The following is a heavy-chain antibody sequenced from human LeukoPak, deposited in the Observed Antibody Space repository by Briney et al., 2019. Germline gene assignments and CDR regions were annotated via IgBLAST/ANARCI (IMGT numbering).Heavy chain of an antibody. CDR2: ISGSGGST. J-gene: IGHJ1*01. V-gene: IGHV3-23*01. CDR1: GFTFSSYA. CDR3: AEEYYDILTGYSKPVWYFQH. Sequence: GGSLRLSCAASGFTFSSYAMSWVRQAPGKGLEWVSAISGSGGSTYYADSVKGRFTISRDNSKNTLYLQMNSLRAEDTAVYYCAEEYYDILTGYSKPVWYFQHWGQGTLVTVSS. D-gene: IGHD3-9*01.